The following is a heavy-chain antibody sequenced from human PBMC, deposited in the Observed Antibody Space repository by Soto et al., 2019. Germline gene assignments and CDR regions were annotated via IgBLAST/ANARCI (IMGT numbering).Heavy chain of an antibody. Sequence: KPSETLSLTCTVSGGSISSYYWSWIRQPPGKGLEWIGYIYYSGSTNYNPSLKSRVTISVDTSKNQFSLELSSVTAADTAVYYCARDMGYYGSGPDYYYGMDVWGQGTTVTVSS. J-gene: IGHJ6*02. D-gene: IGHD3-10*01. CDR3: ARDMGYYGSGPDYYYGMDV. V-gene: IGHV4-59*01. CDR1: GGSISSYY. CDR2: IYYSGST.